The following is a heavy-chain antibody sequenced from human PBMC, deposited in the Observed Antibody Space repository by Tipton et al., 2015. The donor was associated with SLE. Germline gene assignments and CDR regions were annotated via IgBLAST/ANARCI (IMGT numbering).Heavy chain of an antibody. V-gene: IGHV4-59*01. CDR3: ARVGITGTTWDWYFDL. CDR1: GGSISSYY. CDR2: IYYSGST. J-gene: IGHJ2*01. D-gene: IGHD1-7*01. Sequence: TLSLTCTVSGGSISSYYWSWIRQPPGKGLEWIGYIYYSGSTNYNPSLKSRATISVDTSKNQFSLKLSSVTAADTAVYYCARVGITGTTWDWYFDLWGRGTLVTVSS.